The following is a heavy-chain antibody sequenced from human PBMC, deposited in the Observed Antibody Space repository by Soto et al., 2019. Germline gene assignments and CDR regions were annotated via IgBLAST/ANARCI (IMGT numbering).Heavy chain of an antibody. CDR1: GGSISSSSYY. CDR3: ARSRDAYRGAFDI. Sequence: QLQLQESGPGLEKPSETLSLICTVSGGSISSSSYYWGWIRQPPGKGLEWIGSIYYSGTTYYNPSLKSRVTISVDTSKNQFSLKLSSVTAADTAVYYCARSRDAYRGAFDIWGQGTMVTVSS. CDR2: IYYSGTT. J-gene: IGHJ3*02. V-gene: IGHV4-39*01. D-gene: IGHD4-4*01.